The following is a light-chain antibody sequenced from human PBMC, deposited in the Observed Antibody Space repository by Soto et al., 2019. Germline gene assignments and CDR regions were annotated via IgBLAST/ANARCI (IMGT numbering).Light chain of an antibody. CDR2: TAS. CDR1: QGVSTW. J-gene: IGKJ5*01. CDR3: QQAASFPIP. Sequence: DIQMTQKPSSLSASVGDRVTITCRASQGVSTWLAWYQQKPGKAPNLLIYTASSLQSGVPSRFSGSGSGTDFTLTINGLQPEDFATYYCQQAASFPIPFGQGTLLEIK. V-gene: IGKV1-12*01.